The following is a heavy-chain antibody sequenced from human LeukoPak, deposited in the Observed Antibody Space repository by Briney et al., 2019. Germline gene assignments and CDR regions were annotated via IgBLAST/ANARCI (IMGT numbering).Heavy chain of an antibody. Sequence: GGSLRLSCAASGFTVSTNYMSWVRQAPGKGLEWASLIYSGGSTYHADSVKGRFTLSRDNSKNTLYLQMNSLRTEDTAVYYCARGSGNIAAAGSFDYWGQGTLVTVSS. CDR2: IYSGGST. CDR1: GFTVSTNY. D-gene: IGHD6-13*01. V-gene: IGHV3-66*02. J-gene: IGHJ4*02. CDR3: ARGSGNIAAAGSFDY.